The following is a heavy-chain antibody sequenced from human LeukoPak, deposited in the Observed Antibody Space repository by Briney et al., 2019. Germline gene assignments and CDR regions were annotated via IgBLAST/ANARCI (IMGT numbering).Heavy chain of an antibody. V-gene: IGHV1-2*02. J-gene: IGHJ3*02. CDR1: GYTFTGYY. D-gene: IGHD3-3*01. CDR2: INPNSGGT. Sequence: ASVKVSCKASGYTFTGYYMHWVRQAPGQGLEWMGWINPNSGGTNYAQKFQGRVTMTRDTSISTAHMELSRLRSDDTAVYYCARVWGLTYYDFLSGYESSFDIWGQGTMVTVSS. CDR3: ARVWGLTYYDFLSGYESSFDI.